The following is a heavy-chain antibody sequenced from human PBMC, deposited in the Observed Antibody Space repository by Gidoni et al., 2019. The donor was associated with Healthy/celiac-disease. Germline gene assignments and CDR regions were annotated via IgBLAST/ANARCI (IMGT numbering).Heavy chain of an antibody. CDR1: GGSISSYY. J-gene: IGHJ3*02. V-gene: IGHV4-59*01. D-gene: IGHD2-15*01. CDR3: ARARGAYCSGGSCYPGAFDI. Sequence: QVQLQESGPGLVKPSETLSLTCTASGGSISSYYWSWIRQPPGKGLEWIGYIYYSGSTNYNPSLKSRVTISVDTSKNQFSLKLSAVTAADTAVYYCARARGAYCSGGSCYPGAFDIWGQGTMVTVSS. CDR2: IYYSGST.